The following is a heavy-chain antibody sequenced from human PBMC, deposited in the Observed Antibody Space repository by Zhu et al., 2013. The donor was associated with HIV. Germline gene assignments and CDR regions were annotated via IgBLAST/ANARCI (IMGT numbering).Heavy chain of an antibody. J-gene: IGHJ4*02. CDR2: INHSGST. CDR1: GGSFSGYY. Sequence: VQLQQWGAGLLKPSETLSLTCAVYGGSFSGYYWSWIRQPPGKGLEWIGEINHSGSTNYNPSLKSRVTISVDTSKNQFSLKLSSVTAADTAVYYCARVRGTYYYGSGSRTSLDYWGQGTLVTVSS. V-gene: IGHV4-34*01. D-gene: IGHD3-10*01. CDR3: ARVRGTYYYGSGSRTSLDY.